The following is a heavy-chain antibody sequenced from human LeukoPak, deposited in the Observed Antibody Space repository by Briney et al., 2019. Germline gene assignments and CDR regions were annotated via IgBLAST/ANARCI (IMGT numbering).Heavy chain of an antibody. CDR2: IIPILGIA. Sequence: SVKVSCKASGGTFSSYAISWVRQAPGQGLEWMGRIIPILGIANYAQKFQGRVTITADKSTSTAYMELSSLRSEDTAVYYCARDGGELAYCGGDCYTPRPYYFDYWGQGTLVTVSS. J-gene: IGHJ4*02. CDR1: GGTFSSYA. D-gene: IGHD2-21*02. CDR3: ARDGGELAYCGGDCYTPRPYYFDY. V-gene: IGHV1-69*04.